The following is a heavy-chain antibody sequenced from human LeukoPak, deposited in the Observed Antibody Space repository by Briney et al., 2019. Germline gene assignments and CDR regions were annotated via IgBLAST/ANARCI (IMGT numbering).Heavy chain of an antibody. D-gene: IGHD3-16*02. CDR1: GFTFSSYW. J-gene: IGHJ4*02. V-gene: IGHV3-74*01. Sequence: PGGSLRLSCAASGFTFSSYWMHWVRQAPGKGLVWVSRINSDGSSTSYADSVKGRFTISRDNAKNTLYLQMNSLRAEDTAVYYCARDLGDYDYVWGSYRYTSFDYWGQGTLVTVSS. CDR3: ARDLGDYDYVWGSYRYTSFDY. CDR2: INSDGSST.